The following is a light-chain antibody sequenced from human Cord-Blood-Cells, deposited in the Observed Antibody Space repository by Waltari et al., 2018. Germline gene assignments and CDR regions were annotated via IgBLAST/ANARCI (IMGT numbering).Light chain of an antibody. Sequence: EIVMTQSPATLSVSPGERATLSCRASQSVSSNLAWYQQKPGHAPRLLIYGASTRATRIPARFSGSGSGTEFTLTISSLQSEDFAVYYWQQYNNWWTFGQGTKVEIK. CDR3: QQYNNWWT. V-gene: IGKV3-15*01. CDR2: GAS. CDR1: QSVSSN. J-gene: IGKJ1*01.